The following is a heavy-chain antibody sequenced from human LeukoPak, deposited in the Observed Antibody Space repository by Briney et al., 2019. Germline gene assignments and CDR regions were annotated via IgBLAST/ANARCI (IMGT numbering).Heavy chain of an antibody. Sequence: GGSLRLSXAASGFTFDDYGMSWVRQAPGKGLEWVPGINWNGGSTGYADSVKGRFTISRDNAKNSLYLQMNSLRAEDTALYYCATDILRVYSSGWYDYWGQGTLVTVSS. CDR3: ATDILRVYSSGWYDY. D-gene: IGHD6-19*01. J-gene: IGHJ4*02. V-gene: IGHV3-20*04. CDR2: INWNGGST. CDR1: GFTFDDYG.